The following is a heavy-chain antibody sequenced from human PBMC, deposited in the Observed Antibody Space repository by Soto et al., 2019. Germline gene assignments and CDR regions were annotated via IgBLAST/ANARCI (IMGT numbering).Heavy chain of an antibody. D-gene: IGHD3-3*01. CDR1: GYTFTGYY. J-gene: IGHJ6*02. Sequence: QVQLVQSGAEVKKPGASVKVSCNASGYTFTGYYMHWVRQAPGQGLEWMGWINPNSGGTNYAQKFQGRVTMTRDTSISTAYMELSRLRSDDTAVYYCARGHYDYYYYYGMEVWGQGTTVTVSS. V-gene: IGHV1-2*02. CDR3: ARGHYDYYYYYGMEV. CDR2: INPNSGGT.